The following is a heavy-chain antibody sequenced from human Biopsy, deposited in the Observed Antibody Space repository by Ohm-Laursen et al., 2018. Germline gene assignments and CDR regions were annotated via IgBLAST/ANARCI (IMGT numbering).Heavy chain of an antibody. D-gene: IGHD3-22*01. J-gene: IGHJ4*02. CDR2: IAERSTYI. Sequence: SLRLSCAASGFTFSSYAMEWVRQAPGKGLEWVSSIAERSTYISYADSVKGRFTISRDNDKNSLSLQMTNLRAEDTAVYYCARGSHYYDGSGFYSFDNWGQGTLVTVSS. CDR3: ARGSHYYDGSGFYSFDN. V-gene: IGHV3-21*01. CDR1: GFTFSSYA.